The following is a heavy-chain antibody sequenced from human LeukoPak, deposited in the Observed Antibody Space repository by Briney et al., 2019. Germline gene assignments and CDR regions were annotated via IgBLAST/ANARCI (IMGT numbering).Heavy chain of an antibody. V-gene: IGHV3-21*01. CDR3: ARVIAVAGTLDAFDI. Sequence: GGSLRLSCAASGFTFSSYSMNWVRQAPGKGLEWVSYISSSSSYIYYADSVKGRFTISRDNAKNSLYLQMNSLRAEDTAVYYCARVIAVAGTLDAFDIWGQGTMVTVSS. D-gene: IGHD6-19*01. J-gene: IGHJ3*02. CDR1: GFTFSSYS. CDR2: ISSSSSYI.